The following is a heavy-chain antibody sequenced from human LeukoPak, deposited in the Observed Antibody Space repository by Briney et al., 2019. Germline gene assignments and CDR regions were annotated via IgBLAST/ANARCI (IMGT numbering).Heavy chain of an antibody. J-gene: IGHJ3*02. CDR2: IYHSGST. D-gene: IGHD3-10*02. Sequence: PSETLSLTCTVSGGSISSSNWWSWVRQPPGKGLEWIGEIYHSGSTNYNPSLKSRVTISVDKSKNQFSLKLSSVTAADTAVYYCARRSVRGALSHRANDAFDIWGQGTMVTVSS. V-gene: IGHV4-4*02. CDR1: GGSISSSNW. CDR3: ARRSVRGALSHRANDAFDI.